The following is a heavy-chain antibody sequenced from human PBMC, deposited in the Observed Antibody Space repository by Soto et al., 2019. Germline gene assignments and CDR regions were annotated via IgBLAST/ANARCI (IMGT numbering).Heavy chain of an antibody. J-gene: IGHJ3*02. CDR1: GGFVSSGSYY. D-gene: IGHD1-1*01. Sequence: QVQLQQWGAGLLKPSETLSLTCAVYGGFVSSGSYYWSWIRQPPGKGLEWIGEMSHSGGTHFNQSLKSQVTISVDTSKHQFSLKMASVTAADTALYYCARVERGTATTVVDAFDIWGPGTMVTVSS. V-gene: IGHV4-34*01. CDR3: ARVERGTATTVVDAFDI. CDR2: MSHSGGT.